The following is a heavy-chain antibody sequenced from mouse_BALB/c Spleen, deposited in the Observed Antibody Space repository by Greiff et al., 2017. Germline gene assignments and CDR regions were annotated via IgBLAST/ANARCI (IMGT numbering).Heavy chain of an antibody. Sequence: EVMLVESGGGLVKPGGSLKLSCAASGFTFSSYTMSWVRQTPEKRLEWVATISSGGGNTYYPDSVKGRFTISRDNAKNNLYLQMSSLRSEDTALYYCARYGNYWYFDVWGAGTTVTVSS. CDR2: ISSGGGNT. D-gene: IGHD2-1*01. CDR1: GFTFSSYT. J-gene: IGHJ1*01. V-gene: IGHV5-9*03. CDR3: ARYGNYWYFDV.